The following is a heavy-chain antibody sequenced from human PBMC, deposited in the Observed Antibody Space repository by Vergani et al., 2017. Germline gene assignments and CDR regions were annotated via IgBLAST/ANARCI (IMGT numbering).Heavy chain of an antibody. D-gene: IGHD5-18*01. Sequence: EVQLLESGGGLVQPGGSLRLSCAASGFTFSSYAMSWVRQAPGKGLEWVSAISGSGGSTYYAYSVKGRFTHSRDNSKNTLYLQMNSLRTEDTAVDYCARRRYSYGYSSYYFDDWGQGTLVTVSA. V-gene: IGHV3-23*01. CDR2: ISGSGGST. J-gene: IGHJ4*02. CDR1: GFTFSSYA. CDR3: ARRRYSYGYSSYYFDD.